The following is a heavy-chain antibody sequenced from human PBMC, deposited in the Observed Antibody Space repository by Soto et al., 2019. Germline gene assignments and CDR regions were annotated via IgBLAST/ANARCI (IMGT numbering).Heavy chain of an antibody. D-gene: IGHD2-21*02. CDR3: ARDLTAGYMDV. J-gene: IGHJ6*03. CDR2: IYTGDTT. CDR1: GLTVTGVD. V-gene: IGHV3-66*01. Sequence: EVQLVESGGGLVQPGGSLRLSCVGSGLTVTGVDMTWVRLAPGTGLEPIASIYTGDTTFYVDSVKGRFTISRDDSRNTLYLQMNSLRAEDTAVYYGARDLTAGYMDVWGKGTTVTVSS.